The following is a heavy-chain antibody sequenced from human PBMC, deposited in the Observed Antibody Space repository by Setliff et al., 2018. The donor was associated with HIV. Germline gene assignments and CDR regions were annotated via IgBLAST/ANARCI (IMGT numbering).Heavy chain of an antibody. Sequence: SETLSLTCAVSGYSISSGYYWGWIRQPPGKGLEWIGHIYHSGSTSYNPSLKSRATISVDTSKNQFSLKLSSGTAADTAVYYCATVSGYYWQYFDYWGPGTLVTVSS. J-gene: IGHJ4*02. D-gene: IGHD3-22*01. CDR3: ATVSGYYWQYFDY. CDR2: IYHSGST. CDR1: GYSISSGYY. V-gene: IGHV4-38-2*01.